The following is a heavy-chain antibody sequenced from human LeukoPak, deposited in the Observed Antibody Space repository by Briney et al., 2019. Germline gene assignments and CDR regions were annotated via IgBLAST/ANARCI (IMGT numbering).Heavy chain of an antibody. V-gene: IGHV1-2*02. CDR1: GYAISDYY. CDR3: AKDAAKFNFGDY. CDR2: INTNRGET. J-gene: IGHJ4*02. D-gene: IGHD6-25*01. Sequence: ASLKVSCKASGYAISDYYMHWVRQAPGQGLEWMGWINTNRGETNYAQLFQGRVTLTRDTSINTAYMELNWLRSDDTAVYYCAKDAAKFNFGDYWGQGTLVTVSS.